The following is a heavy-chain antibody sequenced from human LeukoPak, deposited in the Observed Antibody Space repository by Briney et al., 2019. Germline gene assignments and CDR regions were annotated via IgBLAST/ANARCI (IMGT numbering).Heavy chain of an antibody. V-gene: IGHV3-23*01. Sequence: GGSLRLSCAGSGFISKNYVMTWVRQAPGKGLDWVSSLSATGDITYYADSVKGRFTVSRDNSNGTVFLQMNSLRAEDTAVYYCAKDSHPLSSSSWFFESWGQGTLVTVSS. J-gene: IGHJ4*02. D-gene: IGHD6-13*01. CDR1: GFISKNYV. CDR3: AKDSHPLSSSSWFFES. CDR2: LSATGDIT.